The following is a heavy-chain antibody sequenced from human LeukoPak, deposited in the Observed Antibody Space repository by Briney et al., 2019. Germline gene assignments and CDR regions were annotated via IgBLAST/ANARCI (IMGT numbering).Heavy chain of an antibody. CDR1: GYTFTSYY. CDR2: INPSGGST. J-gene: IGHJ4*02. V-gene: IGHV1-46*01. D-gene: IGHD5-24*01. CDR3: ARVSYGMATTTYYFDY. Sequence: ASVKVSCKASGYTFTSYYMHWVRQAPGQGLEWMGIINPSGGSTSYAQKFQGRVTMTRDMSTSTVYMELSSLRSEDTAVYYCARVSYGMATTTYYFDYWGQGTLVTVSS.